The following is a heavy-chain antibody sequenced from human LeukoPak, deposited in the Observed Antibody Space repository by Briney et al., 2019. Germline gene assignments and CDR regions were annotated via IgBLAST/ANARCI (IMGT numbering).Heavy chain of an antibody. J-gene: IGHJ5*02. V-gene: IGHV1-18*01. D-gene: IGHD2-2*01. CDR3: ARDTGGDIVVVPAASTEDWFDP. CDR1: GGTFSSYA. CDR2: ISAYNGNT. Sequence: ASVKVSCKASGGTFSSYAISWVRQAPGQGLEWMGWISAYNGNTNYAQKLQGRVTMTTDTSTSTAYMELSSLRSEGTAVYYCARDTGGDIVVVPAASTEDWFDPWGQGTLVTVSS.